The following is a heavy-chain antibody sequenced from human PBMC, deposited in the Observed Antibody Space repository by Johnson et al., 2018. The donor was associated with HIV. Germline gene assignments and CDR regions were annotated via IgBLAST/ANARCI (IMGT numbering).Heavy chain of an antibody. CDR1: GFTFDDYA. J-gene: IGHJ3*02. CDR3: TKEIVRYSIDWDVFDM. V-gene: IGHV3-9*01. Sequence: VQLVESGGGLVQPVRSLRLSCAASGFTFDDYAMHWVRQAPGKGLEWVSGISRNSDKIGYADSVRGRFSISRDNAKNTLYLQMDSLRAEDTALYYCTKEIVRYSIDWDVFDMWGQGTMVTVSS. CDR2: ISRNSDKI. D-gene: IGHD6-19*01.